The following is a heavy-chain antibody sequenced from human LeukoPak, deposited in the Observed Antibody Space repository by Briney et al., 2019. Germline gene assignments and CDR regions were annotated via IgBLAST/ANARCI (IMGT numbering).Heavy chain of an antibody. CDR1: GFTFDDYS. CDR2: ISWDGGTT. V-gene: IGHV3-43*01. CDR3: AKGSQNSGYYYDY. D-gene: IGHD3-22*01. Sequence: GGSLGLSCAASGFTFDDYSMNWVRHTPGKGLEWVSLISWDGGTTYYADSVKGRFTISRDNSKNSLYLQMNSLRTEDTALYYCAKGSQNSGYYYDYWGQGTLVTVSS. J-gene: IGHJ4*02.